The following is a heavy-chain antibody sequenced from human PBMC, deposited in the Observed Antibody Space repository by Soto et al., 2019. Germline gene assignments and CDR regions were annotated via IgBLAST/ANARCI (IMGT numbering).Heavy chain of an antibody. D-gene: IGHD3-16*02. CDR1: GYSFTSYW. J-gene: IGHJ6*02. Sequence: GESLKISCKGSGYSFTSYWIGWVRQMPGKGLEWMGIIYPGDSDTRYSPSFQGQVTISADKSISTAYLQWSSLKASDTAMYYCARAPIMITFGGVIAYYYGMDVWGQGTTVTVSS. CDR3: ARAPIMITFGGVIAYYYGMDV. V-gene: IGHV5-51*01. CDR2: IYPGDSDT.